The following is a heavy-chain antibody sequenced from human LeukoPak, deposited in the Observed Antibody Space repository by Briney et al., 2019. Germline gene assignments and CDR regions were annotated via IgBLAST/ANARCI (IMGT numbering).Heavy chain of an antibody. CDR2: ISAYNGNT. CDR1: GYTFTSYG. CDR3: ARIYWGSSIAPPNWFDP. J-gene: IGHJ5*02. Sequence: ASVKVSCKASGYTFTSYGISWVRQAPGQGLEWMGWISAYNGNTNYAQKLQGRVTMTTDTSTSTAYMELRSLRSDDTAVYYCARIYWGSSIAPPNWFDPWGQGTLVTVSS. D-gene: IGHD3-16*01. V-gene: IGHV1-18*01.